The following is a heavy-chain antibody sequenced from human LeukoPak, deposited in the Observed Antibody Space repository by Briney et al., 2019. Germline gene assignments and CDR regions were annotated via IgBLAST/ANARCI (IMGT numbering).Heavy chain of an antibody. CDR1: GFTFSSYG. J-gene: IGHJ4*02. V-gene: IGHV3-30*18. D-gene: IGHD6-6*01. Sequence: PGRSLRLSCAASGFTFSSYGMHWVRQAPGKGLEWVAVISYDGSNKYYADSVKGRFTISRDNSKNTLYLQMNSLRAEDTAVYYCAKTPRYIAARQSHFDYWGQGTLVTVSS. CDR3: AKTPRYIAARQSHFDY. CDR2: ISYDGSNK.